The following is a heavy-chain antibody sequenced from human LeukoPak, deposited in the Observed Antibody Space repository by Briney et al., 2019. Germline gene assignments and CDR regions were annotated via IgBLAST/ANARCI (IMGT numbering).Heavy chain of an antibody. J-gene: IGHJ4*02. D-gene: IGHD6-19*01. CDR2: IYYSGTT. Sequence: PSETLSLTCTVSGGSISSSNYHWGWIRQPPEKGLEWIGSIYYSGTTYYNPSLKSRVTLSVDTSKNQFSLRLSSVTAADTAVYYRARQGYSSGWSNYFDYWGQGTLVTVSS. CDR3: ARQGYSSGWSNYFDY. CDR1: GGSISSSNYH. V-gene: IGHV4-39*01.